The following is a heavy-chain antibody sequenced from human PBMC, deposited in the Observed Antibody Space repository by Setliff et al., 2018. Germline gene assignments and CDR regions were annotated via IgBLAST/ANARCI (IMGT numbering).Heavy chain of an antibody. CDR3: TTDWSLGDSGNYLRLDY. Sequence: GGSLRLSCLASGFSFSNTKMSWIRQAPGKGLEWVGRIKSAADGGTIEYAAAVNGRFTVSRDDSKNTLFLQMNSLKTGDTALYYCTTDWSLGDSGNYLRLDYWGPGTLVTVSS. J-gene: IGHJ4*02. CDR2: IKSAADGGTI. D-gene: IGHD3-10*01. CDR1: GFSFSNTK. V-gene: IGHV3-15*01.